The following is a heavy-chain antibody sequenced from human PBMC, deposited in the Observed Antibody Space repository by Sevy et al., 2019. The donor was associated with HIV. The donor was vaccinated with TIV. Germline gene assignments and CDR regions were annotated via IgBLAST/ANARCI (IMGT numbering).Heavy chain of an antibody. J-gene: IGHJ6*03. V-gene: IGHV3-23*01. CDR1: GFTFSSYA. CDR3: AKNPGVGSNCYMDV. CDR2: ISGSGGTT. Sequence: GGSLRLSCAASGFTFSSYAMSWVRQAPGKGLEWVSSISGSGGTTYYADSVKGRFTVSRDNSKNTLYLQINSLRVEDTAVYYCAKNPGVGSNCYMDVWGKGTTVTVSS. D-gene: IGHD1-26*01.